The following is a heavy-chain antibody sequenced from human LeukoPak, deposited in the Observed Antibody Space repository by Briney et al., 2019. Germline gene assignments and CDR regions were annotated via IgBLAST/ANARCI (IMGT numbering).Heavy chain of an antibody. CDR3: ARGRYSSSWYGYYYYMDV. D-gene: IGHD6-13*01. J-gene: IGHJ6*03. CDR2: INHSGSA. V-gene: IGHV4-34*01. Sequence: SETLSLTCAVYGGSFSGYYWSWIRQPPGKGLEWIGEINHSGSANYNPSLKSRVTISVDTSKNQFSLKLSSVTAADTAVYYCARGRYSSSWYGYYYYMDVWGKGTTVTVSS. CDR1: GGSFSGYY.